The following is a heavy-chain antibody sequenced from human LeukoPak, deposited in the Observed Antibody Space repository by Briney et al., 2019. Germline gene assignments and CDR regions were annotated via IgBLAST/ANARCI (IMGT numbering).Heavy chain of an antibody. J-gene: IGHJ4*02. V-gene: IGHV3-7*01. CDR2: IKQDGSEK. CDR1: GFTFNNYW. Sequence: GGSLRLSCAVSGFTFNNYWMYWVRQAPGKGLEWVANIKQDGSEKYYVDSVKGRFTISRDNAKNSLYLQMNSLRAEDTAVYYCARDFDYWGQGTLVTVSS. CDR3: ARDFDY.